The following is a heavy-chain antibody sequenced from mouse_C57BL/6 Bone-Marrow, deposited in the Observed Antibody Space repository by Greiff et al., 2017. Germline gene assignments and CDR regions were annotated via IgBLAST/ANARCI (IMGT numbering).Heavy chain of an antibody. CDR2: IDPSDSYT. CDR3: ARRHGGRTDGLAY. CDR1: GYTFTSYW. V-gene: IGHV1-69*01. J-gene: IGHJ3*01. Sequence: QVQLQQPGAELVMPGASVKLSCKASGYTFTSYWMHWVKQRPGQGLEWIGEIDPSDSYTNSNQKFTGKATLTVDKSSSTAYMLLSSLTSEDSAVYYGARRHGGRTDGLAYWGQGTLVTVAA. D-gene: IGHD3-1*01.